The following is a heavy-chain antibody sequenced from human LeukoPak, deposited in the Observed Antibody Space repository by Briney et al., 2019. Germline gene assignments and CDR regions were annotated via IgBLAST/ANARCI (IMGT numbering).Heavy chain of an antibody. D-gene: IGHD3-22*01. CDR2: IYSGGST. V-gene: IGHV3-66*01. Sequence: GGSLRLSCAASGFTVSSNYMSWVRQAPGKGLEWVSVIYSGGSTYYADSVKGRFTISRDNSKNTLYLQMNSLRAEDTAVYYCAKDLLPLPDNYWGQGTLVTVSS. CDR1: GFTVSSNY. J-gene: IGHJ4*02. CDR3: AKDLLPLPDNY.